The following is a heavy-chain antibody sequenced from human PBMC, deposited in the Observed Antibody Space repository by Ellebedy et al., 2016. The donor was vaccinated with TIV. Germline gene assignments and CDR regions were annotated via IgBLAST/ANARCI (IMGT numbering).Heavy chain of an antibody. CDR3: ATAGTQEKDYFDY. Sequence: AASVKVSCKASGYTFTGYYMHWVRQAPGQGLEWMGWINPNSGGTFYGQKFQGWVTMTRDTSISTAYMELTRLGSDDTAVYYCATAGTQEKDYFDYWGQGTLVTVSS. CDR1: GYTFTGYY. D-gene: IGHD1-1*01. V-gene: IGHV1-2*04. CDR2: INPNSGGT. J-gene: IGHJ4*02.